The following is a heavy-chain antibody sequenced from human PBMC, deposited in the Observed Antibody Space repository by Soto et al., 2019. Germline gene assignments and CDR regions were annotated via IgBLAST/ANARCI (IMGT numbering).Heavy chain of an antibody. CDR3: AKPPPSSGYNLIDLEIDY. D-gene: IGHD3-22*01. Sequence: GGSLRLSCAASGFTFSSYAMSWVRQAPGKGLEWVSAISGSGGSTYYADSVKGRFTISRDNSKNTLYLQMNSLRAEDTAVYYCAKPPPSSGYNLIDLEIDYWGQGTLVTVSS. CDR1: GFTFSSYA. V-gene: IGHV3-23*01. J-gene: IGHJ4*02. CDR2: ISGSGGST.